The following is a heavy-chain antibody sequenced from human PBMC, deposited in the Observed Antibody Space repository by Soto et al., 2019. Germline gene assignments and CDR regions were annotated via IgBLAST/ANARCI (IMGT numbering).Heavy chain of an antibody. D-gene: IGHD2-2*01. Sequence: TLSLTCAVSGGSISSGGYSWSWIRQPPGKGLEWIGYIYHSGSTYYNPSLKSRVTISVDRSKNQFSLKLSSVTAADTAVYYCVKDLIVVVPAANQYYGMDVWGQGTTVTVSS. J-gene: IGHJ6*02. CDR1: GGSISSGGYS. V-gene: IGHV4-30-2*01. CDR2: IYHSGST. CDR3: VKDLIVVVPAANQYYGMDV.